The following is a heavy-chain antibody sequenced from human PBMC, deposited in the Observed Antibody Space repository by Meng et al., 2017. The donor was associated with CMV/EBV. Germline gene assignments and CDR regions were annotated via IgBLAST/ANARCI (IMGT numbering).Heavy chain of an antibody. J-gene: IGHJ5*02. D-gene: IGHD4-11*01. CDR1: GYSFTGYY. CDR2: INPNSGGT. Sequence: QGQLVKSGAEVKKPGASVKVSCKASGYSFTGYYMHWVRQAPGQGLEWMGWINPNSGGTNYAQKFQGRVTMTRDTSISTAYMELSRLRSDDTAVYYCARGPLGEYSNYDAPWGQGTLVTVSS. CDR3: ARGPLGEYSNYDAP. V-gene: IGHV1-2*02.